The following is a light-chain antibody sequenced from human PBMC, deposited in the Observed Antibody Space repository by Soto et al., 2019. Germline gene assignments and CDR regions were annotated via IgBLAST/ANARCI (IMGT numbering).Light chain of an antibody. Sequence: QSVLTQPRSVSGSPAQSVTISCTGSSSVVGGYNFVSWYQHHPGKAPKLMIYDVDKRPSEVPDRFSGSKSGNTASLTISGLQSEDEADYYCCSYAGRYPFVFGTGTKVTVL. CDR2: DVD. CDR3: CSYAGRYPFV. CDR1: SSVVGGYNF. V-gene: IGLV2-11*01. J-gene: IGLJ1*01.